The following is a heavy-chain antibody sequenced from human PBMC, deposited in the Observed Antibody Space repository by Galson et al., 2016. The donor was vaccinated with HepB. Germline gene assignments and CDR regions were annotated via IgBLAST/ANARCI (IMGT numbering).Heavy chain of an antibody. CDR1: GGPFNQYA. CDR3: AGASLSRVRGVITYNYFDP. Sequence: SVKVSCKASGGPFNQYAISWVRQAPGKGFEWMGGAIPMFGIPNHAQKFQDRVAITADESMSTAYMELSSLRSEDTAIYFCAGASLSRVRGVITYNYFDPWGQGTLVTVSS. J-gene: IGHJ5*02. V-gene: IGHV1-69*13. CDR2: AIPMFGIP. D-gene: IGHD3-10*01.